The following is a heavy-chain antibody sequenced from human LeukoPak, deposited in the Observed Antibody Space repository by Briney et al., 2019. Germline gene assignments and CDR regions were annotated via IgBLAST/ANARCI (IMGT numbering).Heavy chain of an antibody. D-gene: IGHD5-18*01. J-gene: IGHJ4*02. CDR3: ARDRRGYSYGYSDY. CDR1: GFTFSSYG. Sequence: GRSLRLSCAASGFTFSSYGMHWVRQAPGKGLEWVAVISYDGSNKYYADSVKGRFTISRDNSKNTLYLQMNSLRAEDTAVYYCARDRRGYSYGYSDYWGQGTLVTVSS. CDR2: ISYDGSNK. V-gene: IGHV3-30*19.